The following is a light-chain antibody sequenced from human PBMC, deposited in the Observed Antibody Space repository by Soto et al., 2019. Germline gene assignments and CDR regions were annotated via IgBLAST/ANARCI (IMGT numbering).Light chain of an antibody. CDR3: QQYGYTPLT. V-gene: IGKV3-20*01. J-gene: IGKJ1*01. CDR2: GAS. Sequence: EIVLTQSPGTLSLSPGERAALSCRASQSVSRSSVAWYQQKPGQAPRLLIFGASSRATGIPDRFGGSGSGTDFSLTISRLEPEYFVVYYCQQYGYTPLTFGQGTKVEIK. CDR1: QSVSRSS.